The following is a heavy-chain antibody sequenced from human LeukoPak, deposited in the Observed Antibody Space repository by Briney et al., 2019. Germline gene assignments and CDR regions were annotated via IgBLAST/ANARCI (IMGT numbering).Heavy chain of an antibody. D-gene: IGHD3-9*01. Sequence: GGSLRLSCAAPGFTFSTYSMNWVRQAPGKGLEWVSSISSSSTYIYYADSVRGRFTISRDNAKNSLYLQMNSLRAEDTAVYYCARDILTGYSPYYYYGLDVWGQGTTVTVSS. V-gene: IGHV3-21*01. CDR3: ARDILTGYSPYYYYGLDV. J-gene: IGHJ6*02. CDR2: ISSSSTYI. CDR1: GFTFSTYS.